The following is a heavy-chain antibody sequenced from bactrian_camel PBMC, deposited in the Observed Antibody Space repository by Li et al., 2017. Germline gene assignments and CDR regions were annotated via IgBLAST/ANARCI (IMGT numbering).Heavy chain of an antibody. CDR1: GFTFSDYA. CDR2: IDSDRAA. J-gene: IGHJ4*01. Sequence: HVQLVESGGNLVQPGGSLRLSCAASGFTFSDYAMAWVRQVPGKERERVARIDSDRAASYADSVKGRFTISQDKGKNTVYLLMNSLKPDDSGTYYCAYESGTTPDLCRRRGPGGYFGQGTQVTVS. D-gene: IGHD7*01. V-gene: IGHV3S9*01.